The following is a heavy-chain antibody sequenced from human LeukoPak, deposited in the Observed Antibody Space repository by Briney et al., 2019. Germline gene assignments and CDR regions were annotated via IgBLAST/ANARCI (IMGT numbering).Heavy chain of an antibody. Sequence: GESLRISCKGSGYRFSGYWISWVRQMPGKGLEWMGKIDPGDSQTIYSPSFQGHVIISIDKSISTAYLQWNSLKASDSAMYFCAVKGVVVGGLDIWGQGTMVAVSS. J-gene: IGHJ3*02. D-gene: IGHD2-21*01. V-gene: IGHV5-10-1*01. CDR2: IDPGDSQT. CDR1: GYRFSGYW. CDR3: AVKGVVVGGLDI.